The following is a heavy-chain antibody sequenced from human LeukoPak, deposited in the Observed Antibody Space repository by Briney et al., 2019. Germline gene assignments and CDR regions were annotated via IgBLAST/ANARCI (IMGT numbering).Heavy chain of an antibody. CDR3: ARHPTYYDFWSGYYFDY. CDR1: GGSISSSSYY. D-gene: IGHD3-3*01. Sequence: SETLSLTCTVSGGSISSSSYYWSWIRQPPGKGLEWIGYIYYSGSTNYNPSLKSRVTISVDTSKNQFSLKLSSVTAADTAVYYCARHPTYYDFWSGYYFDYWGQGTLVTVSS. V-gene: IGHV4-61*01. J-gene: IGHJ4*02. CDR2: IYYSGST.